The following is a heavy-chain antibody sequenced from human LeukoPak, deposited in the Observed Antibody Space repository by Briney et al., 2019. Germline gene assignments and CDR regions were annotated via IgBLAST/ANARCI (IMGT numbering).Heavy chain of an antibody. CDR3: ARGVGEQQLVRPWDFDY. D-gene: IGHD6-13*01. V-gene: IGHV3-30-3*01. Sequence: GGSLRLTCAASGFTFSSYAMHWVRQAPGKGLEWVAVISYDGSNKYYADSVKGRFTISRDNSKNTLYLQMNSLRSEDTAVYYCARGVGEQQLVRPWDFDYWGQGTLVTVSS. CDR1: GFTFSSYA. CDR2: ISYDGSNK. J-gene: IGHJ4*02.